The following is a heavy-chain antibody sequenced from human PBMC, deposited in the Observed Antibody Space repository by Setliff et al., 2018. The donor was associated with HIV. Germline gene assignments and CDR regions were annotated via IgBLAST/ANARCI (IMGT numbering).Heavy chain of an antibody. CDR1: GFTVSRFY. CDR2: IYSDGSS. J-gene: IGHJ4*02. CDR3: ARDSPLSHFDY. V-gene: IGHV3-53*01. Sequence: GVLRLSCAASGFTVSRFYMSWVRQAPGKGLEWVSVIYSDGSSYYADSVRGRFTISRDNYKNTLYLQMNSLRPEDTAVYYCARDSPLSHFDYWGQGILVTVSS.